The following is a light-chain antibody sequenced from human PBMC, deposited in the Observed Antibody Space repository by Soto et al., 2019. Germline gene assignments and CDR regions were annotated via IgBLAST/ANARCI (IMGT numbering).Light chain of an antibody. CDR2: AAS. V-gene: IGKV1-12*01. Sequence: DIQMTQSPSSVSASVGDRVTITCRASLDISYLLAWYQQKAGRAPKLLIYAASTLEGVDPSRCSGSGSGTHCTLTIGSLQPEDFATYCSQQANSFRFSFGPGTKVDMK. CDR1: LDISYL. J-gene: IGKJ3*01. CDR3: QQANSFRFS.